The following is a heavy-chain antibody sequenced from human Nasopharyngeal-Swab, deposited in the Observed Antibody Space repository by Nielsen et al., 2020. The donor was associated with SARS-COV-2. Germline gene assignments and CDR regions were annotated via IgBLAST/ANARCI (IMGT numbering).Heavy chain of an antibody. CDR1: GFTFSSYA. V-gene: IGHV3-30-3*01. D-gene: IGHD6-13*01. Sequence: GESLKISCAASGFTFSSYAMHWVRQAPGKGLEWVAFMSYDGSNKYYADSVKGRFTISRDNSNNTLYLQMSSLRPEDTAVYFCARARPRLSRSIAAARLDTFDIWGQGTMVTVSS. CDR3: ARARPRLSRSIAAARLDTFDI. CDR2: MSYDGSNK. J-gene: IGHJ3*02.